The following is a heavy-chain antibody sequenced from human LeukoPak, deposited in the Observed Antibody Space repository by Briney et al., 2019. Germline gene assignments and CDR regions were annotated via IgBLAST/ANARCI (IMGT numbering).Heavy chain of an antibody. CDR2: FDPEDGET. CDR3: ATSRYDFWSGYSVPY. CDR1: GYTLTELS. J-gene: IGHJ4*02. D-gene: IGHD3-3*01. Sequence: ASVKVSCKXSGYTLTELSMHWVRQAPGKGLEWMGGFDPEDGETIYSQKFRGRVTMTEDTSTDTAYMELSSLRSEDTAVYYCATSRYDFWSGYSVPYWGQGTLVTVSS. V-gene: IGHV1-24*01.